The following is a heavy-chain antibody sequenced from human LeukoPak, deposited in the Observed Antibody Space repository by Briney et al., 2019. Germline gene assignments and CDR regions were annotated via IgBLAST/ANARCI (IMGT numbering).Heavy chain of an antibody. D-gene: IGHD2-21*02. V-gene: IGHV3-30*18. J-gene: IGHJ4*02. CDR2: ISYDGSNK. CDR1: GFTFSSYG. CDR3: AKETIVVVTED. Sequence: GGSLRLSCAASGFTFSSYGMHWVRQAPGKGLEWVAVISYDGSNKYYADSVKGRFTISRDNSKNTLYLQMNSLRAEDTAVYYCAKETIVVVTEDWGQGTLVTVSS.